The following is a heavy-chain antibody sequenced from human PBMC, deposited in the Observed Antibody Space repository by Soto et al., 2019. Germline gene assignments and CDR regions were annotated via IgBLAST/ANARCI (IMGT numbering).Heavy chain of an antibody. CDR2: ISLYSDGT. V-gene: IGHV1-18*01. Sequence: QVQLVQSGGEVKRPGASVKVSCKTSGYTFSNYGITWVRQAPGQPLEWLGWISLYSDGTKYAKKFQGRVSMTTDTSTTTDYMELRSLRSDDTAVYYCARVVPGAEAWFGPWGQGTLVTVSS. CDR3: ARVVPGAEAWFGP. D-gene: IGHD2-2*01. J-gene: IGHJ5*02. CDR1: GYTFSNYG.